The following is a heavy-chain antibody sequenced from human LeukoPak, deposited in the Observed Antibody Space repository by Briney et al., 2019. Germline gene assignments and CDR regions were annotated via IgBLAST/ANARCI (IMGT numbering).Heavy chain of an antibody. J-gene: IGHJ4*02. Sequence: GGSLRLSCAASGFTFDSYALHWVRQAPGKGLEWLAIITYDGTNKYYADSVKGRFTISRDNSENTLFLQMNSLRAEDTAVYYCARVEYSSSPHFDYWGQGTLVTVSS. D-gene: IGHD6-6*01. CDR2: ITYDGTNK. V-gene: IGHV3-30-3*01. CDR3: ARVEYSSSPHFDY. CDR1: GFTFDSYA.